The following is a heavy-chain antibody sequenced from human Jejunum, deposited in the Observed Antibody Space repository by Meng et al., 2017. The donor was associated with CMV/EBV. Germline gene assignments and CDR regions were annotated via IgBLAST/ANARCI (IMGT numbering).Heavy chain of an antibody. J-gene: IGHJ1*01. CDR1: FSFSSYT. D-gene: IGHD2-2*01. CDR3: ARDQFCSTTNCAHKT. CDR2: ILSDTGYI. V-gene: IGHV3-21*01. Sequence: FSFSSYTMNWVRQAPGKGLEWVASILSDTGYIYSADSVKGRFIISRDNAKKSLYLQMNSLRVKDTAVYYCARDQFCSTTNCAHKTWGQGTLVTVSS.